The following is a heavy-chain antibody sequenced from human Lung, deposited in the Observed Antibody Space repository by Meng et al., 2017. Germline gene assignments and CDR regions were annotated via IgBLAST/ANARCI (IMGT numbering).Heavy chain of an antibody. Sequence: DVQLVVSVGGVVTPGGSLRVSRAASGVTFSNAWMSWDREAPGKGLEWIGRIKSKTDGETTDYAAPVKGRFSISRDDSKNTVYLQMNSLKTEDTAVYYCQWLSTHPPDQWGQGTLVTVSS. CDR3: QWLSTHPPDQ. J-gene: IGHJ4*02. CDR1: GVTFSNAW. V-gene: IGHV3-15*01. CDR2: IKSKTDGETT. D-gene: IGHD3-22*01.